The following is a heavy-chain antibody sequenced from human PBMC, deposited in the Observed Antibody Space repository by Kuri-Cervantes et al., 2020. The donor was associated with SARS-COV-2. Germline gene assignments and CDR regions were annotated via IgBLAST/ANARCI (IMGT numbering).Heavy chain of an antibody. D-gene: IGHD3-9*01. V-gene: IGHV3-9*01. CDR3: ARSSKFYYDILTGYPRCYFDY. CDR1: GFTFDDYA. Sequence: GGSLRLSCAASGFTFDDYAMHWVRQAPGKGLEWVSGISWNSGSIGYADSVKGRFTISRDNAKNSLYLQMNSLRAEDTAVYYCARSSKFYYDILTGYPRCYFDYWGQGTLVTVSS. CDR2: ISWNSGSI. J-gene: IGHJ4*02.